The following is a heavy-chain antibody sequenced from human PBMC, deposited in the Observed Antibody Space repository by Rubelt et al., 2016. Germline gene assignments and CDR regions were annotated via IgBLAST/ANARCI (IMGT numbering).Heavy chain of an antibody. CDR1: GGSFSGYY. V-gene: IGHV4-34*01. Sequence: QVQLQQWGAGLLKPSETLSLTCAVYGGSFSGYYWSWIRQPPGKGLEWIGEINHSGSTNYNPSLKSRLTMSLDTSKNQFSLKMRSGTAAGTAVYYGAGDGGSINWYYYWGQGTLVTVSS. CDR3: AGDGGSINWYYY. CDR2: INHSGST. J-gene: IGHJ4*02. D-gene: IGHD6-13*01.